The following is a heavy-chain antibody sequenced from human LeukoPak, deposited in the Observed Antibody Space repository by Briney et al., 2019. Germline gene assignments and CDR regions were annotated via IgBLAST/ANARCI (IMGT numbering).Heavy chain of an antibody. J-gene: IGHJ4*02. CDR1: GFTFSTYA. CDR3: AKAVVIVPTATPFDY. D-gene: IGHD2-2*01. Sequence: GGPLRLSCEASGFTFSTYAMSWVRQAPGKGLEWVSAISGRGANTYYADSVKGRFTISRDNSKNTLYMQMNSLRAEDTAVYYCAKAVVIVPTATPFDYWGQGTLVTVSS. CDR2: ISGRGANT. V-gene: IGHV3-23*01.